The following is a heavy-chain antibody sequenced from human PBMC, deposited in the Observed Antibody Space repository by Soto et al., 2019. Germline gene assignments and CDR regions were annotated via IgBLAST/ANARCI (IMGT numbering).Heavy chain of an antibody. V-gene: IGHV3-30-3*01. J-gene: IGHJ2*01. CDR2: ISYDGSNK. CDR3: ARDGGYCSGGSCYSDWYFDL. Sequence: QVQLVESGGGVVQPGRSLRLSCAASGFTFSSYAMHWVRQAPGKGLEWVAVISYDGSNKYYADSVKGRFTISRDNSKNTLYLQMNSLRAEDTAVYYCARDGGYCSGGSCYSDWYFDLWGRGTLVTVSS. CDR1: GFTFSSYA. D-gene: IGHD2-15*01.